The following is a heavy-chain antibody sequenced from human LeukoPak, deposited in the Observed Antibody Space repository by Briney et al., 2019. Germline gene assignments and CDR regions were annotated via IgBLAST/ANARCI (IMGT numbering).Heavy chain of an antibody. J-gene: IGHJ4*02. CDR3: ARDGYDSI. D-gene: IGHD3-22*01. CDR2: IKRDGSDK. CDR1: GFTFSNYW. V-gene: IGHV3-7*01. Sequence: GGSLRLSCAASGFTFSNYWMSWFRQAPGKGLEWVANIKRDGSDKYYVDSVKGRFTISRDNAKNSLYLQMNSLRADDTAIYYCARDGYDSIWGQGTLVTVSP.